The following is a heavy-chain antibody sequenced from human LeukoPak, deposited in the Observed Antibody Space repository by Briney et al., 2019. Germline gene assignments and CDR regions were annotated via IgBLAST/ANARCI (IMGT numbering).Heavy chain of an antibody. CDR1: GGSISSGGYS. CDR2: IYHSGST. CDR3: ARGRLGYSSGFGFDY. V-gene: IGHV4-30-2*01. J-gene: IGHJ4*02. Sequence: PSQTLSLTCAVSGGSISSGGYSWSWIRQPPGKGLEWIGYIYHSGSTYYNPSLKSRVTISVDRSKNQFSLKLSSVTAADTAVYYCARGRLGYSSGFGFDYWGQGTLVTVSS. D-gene: IGHD5-18*01.